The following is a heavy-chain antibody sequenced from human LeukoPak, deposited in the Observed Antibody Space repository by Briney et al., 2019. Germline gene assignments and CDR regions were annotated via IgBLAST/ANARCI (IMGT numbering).Heavy chain of an antibody. CDR3: TRIRVGAHQLEY. CDR2: ISRSGGPL. J-gene: IGHJ4*02. CDR1: GFTFSSYE. D-gene: IGHD1-26*01. V-gene: IGHV3-48*03. Sequence: GGSLRLSCVASGFTFSSYEMNWVRQAPGKGLEWVSYISRSGGPLYYADSVKGRFTISRDNAKNTLYLQMNSLRAGDTAVYYCTRIRVGAHQLEYWGQGTLVTVSS.